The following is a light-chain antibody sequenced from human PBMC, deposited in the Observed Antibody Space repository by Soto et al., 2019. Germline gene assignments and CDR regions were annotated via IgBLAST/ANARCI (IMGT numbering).Light chain of an antibody. V-gene: IGKV3-15*01. CDR3: QQYDNWPPWT. CDR1: QSVSNN. CDR2: GAS. Sequence: EIVMTQSPATLSVSPGERATLSCRASQSVSNNLAWYQQKPGQAPRLLMYGASTRATGIPARFSGSGSGAEFTLTISSLQSEDFALYYCQQYDNWPPWTFGHGTKVEIK. J-gene: IGKJ1*01.